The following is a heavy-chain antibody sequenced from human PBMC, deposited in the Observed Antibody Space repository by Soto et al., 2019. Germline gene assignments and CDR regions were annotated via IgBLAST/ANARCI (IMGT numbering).Heavy chain of an antibody. Sequence: ASVKVSCKASGGTFSSYAISWVRQAPGQGLEWMGGIIPIFGTANYAQKFQGRVTITADESTSTAYMELSSLRSEDTAVYYCARDEIAARRELDYYYYGMDVWGQGTTVTVSS. CDR1: GGTFSSYA. J-gene: IGHJ6*02. V-gene: IGHV1-69*13. CDR2: IIPIFGTA. D-gene: IGHD6-6*01. CDR3: ARDEIAARRELDYYYYGMDV.